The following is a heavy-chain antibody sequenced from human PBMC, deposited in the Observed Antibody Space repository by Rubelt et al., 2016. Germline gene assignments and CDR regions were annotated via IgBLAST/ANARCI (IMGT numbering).Heavy chain of an antibody. CDR3: VRDGATWYEDF. V-gene: IGHV1-2*06. CDR2: INPNNAGT. CDR1: GYTFTGYY. Sequence: QVHLVQSGAEVKRPGASVKVSCKASGYTFTGYYMHWVRQAPGQGLEWMGRINPNNAGTNYAQKFQGRVTMTRDTSNSTAFMELNRLRSDDTAVYYCVRDGATWYEDFWGQGTLVTVSS. J-gene: IGHJ4*02. D-gene: IGHD6-13*01.